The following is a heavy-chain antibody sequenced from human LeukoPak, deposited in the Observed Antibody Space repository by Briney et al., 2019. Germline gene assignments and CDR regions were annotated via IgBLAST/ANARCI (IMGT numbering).Heavy chain of an antibody. J-gene: IGHJ4*02. D-gene: IGHD3-10*01. V-gene: IGHV3-74*01. Sequence: GGSLRLSCAASGFTFSSYWMHWVRQAPGMGLVWVSRISGDGSTTSYADSVKGRFTISRDNAKNTLYLQMNSLRDEDTAVYYCARDSGSGSYYPYWGQGTLVTVSS. CDR1: GFTFSSYW. CDR2: ISGDGSTT. CDR3: ARDSGSGSYYPY.